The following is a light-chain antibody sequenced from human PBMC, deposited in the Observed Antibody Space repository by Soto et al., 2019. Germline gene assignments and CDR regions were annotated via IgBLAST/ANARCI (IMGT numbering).Light chain of an antibody. CDR3: CSYAGSYTHV. CDR1: SSDVGRYNF. V-gene: IGLV2-11*01. J-gene: IGLJ1*01. CDR2: DVI. Sequence: QSALTQPRSVSGSPGQSVTISCTGTSSDVGRYNFVSWYQQHPDKAPKLMIYDVIKRPSGVPDRCSGSKSGNTASLTIYGLQAEDEADYHCCSYAGSYTHVFGTGTKLTVL.